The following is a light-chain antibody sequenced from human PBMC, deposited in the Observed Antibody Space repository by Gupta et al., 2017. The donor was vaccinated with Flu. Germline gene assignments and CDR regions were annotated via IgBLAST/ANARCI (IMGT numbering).Light chain of an antibody. CDR2: AAS. CDR1: QGISTW. V-gene: IGKV1D-16*01. CDR3: QQYNSYPVT. J-gene: IGKJ4*01. Sequence: DIQLPQSPSSLSASVGDRVTITCRASQGISTWLAWYQLKPGKAPRSLIYAASYLRSGVPSRFSGSGSGTDFTLTISSLQPEDFATYSCQQYNSYPVTFGGGTKVEIK.